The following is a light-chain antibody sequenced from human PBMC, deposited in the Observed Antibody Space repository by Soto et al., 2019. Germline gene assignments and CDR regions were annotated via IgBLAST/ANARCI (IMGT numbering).Light chain of an antibody. J-gene: IGKJ1*01. CDR1: QSISGW. CDR2: DVS. V-gene: IGKV1-5*01. Sequence: DIQMAQSPSTLSAYVGDRVTITCRARQSISGWLAWYQQKPGKAPKLLIYDVSILESGVPSRFSGRGSGTEFTLTISSLQPDDFATYYCHQYDTYSGTFGQGTKV. CDR3: HQYDTYSGT.